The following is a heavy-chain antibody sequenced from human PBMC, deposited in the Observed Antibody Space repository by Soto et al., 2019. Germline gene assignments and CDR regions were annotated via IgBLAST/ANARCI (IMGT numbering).Heavy chain of an antibody. CDR3: ARVLNGGWYAIGFSHY. CDR2: ISGGSDST. D-gene: IGHD6-19*01. J-gene: IGHJ4*02. CDR1: GFTFSIYA. V-gene: IGHV3-23*01. Sequence: GGSLRLSCAASGFTFSIYAMSWVRQAPGQGLEWVSAISGGSDSTSYADSVKGRFTISRDNSRNTLYLQMNSLKADDTAVYYCARVLNGGWYAIGFSHYWGQGTVVTVS.